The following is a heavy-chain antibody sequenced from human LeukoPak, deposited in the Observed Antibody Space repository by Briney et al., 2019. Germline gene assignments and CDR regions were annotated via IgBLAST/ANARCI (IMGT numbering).Heavy chain of an antibody. CDR1: GGSFSGYY. CDR3: ARDVQLVDFDY. Sequence: PSETLSLTCAVYGGSFSGYYWSWIRQPPGKGLEWIGSIYYSGSTYYNPSLKSRVTISVDTSKNQFSLKLSSVTAADTAVYYCARDVQLVDFDYWGQGTLVTVSS. V-gene: IGHV4-34*01. CDR2: IYYSGST. D-gene: IGHD6-6*01. J-gene: IGHJ4*02.